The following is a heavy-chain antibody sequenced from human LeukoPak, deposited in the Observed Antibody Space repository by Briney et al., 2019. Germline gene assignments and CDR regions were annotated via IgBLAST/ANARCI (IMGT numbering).Heavy chain of an antibody. Sequence: GRSLRLSCAASGFTFSSYGMHWVRQAPGKGLEWVVVISYDGSNKYYADSVKGRFTISRDNSKNTLYLQMNSLRAEDTAVYYCAKECRGGDCYAYFQHWGQGTLVTVSS. J-gene: IGHJ1*01. CDR3: AKECRGGDCYAYFQH. D-gene: IGHD2-21*02. CDR2: ISYDGSNK. CDR1: GFTFSSYG. V-gene: IGHV3-30*18.